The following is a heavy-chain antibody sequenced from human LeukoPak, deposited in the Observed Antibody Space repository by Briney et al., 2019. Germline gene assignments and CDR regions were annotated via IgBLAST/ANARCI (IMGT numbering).Heavy chain of an antibody. CDR1: GFTFSSYA. J-gene: IGHJ2*01. CDR2: ISINGGTT. V-gene: IGHV3-64*01. Sequence: GGSLRLSCAASGFTFSSYAMHWVRQAPGKGLEYVSAISINGGTTYYANSVKGRFTISRDNSKNTLYLQMGSLRAEDMAVYYCAKGYSSSWYWYFDLWGGGTPVTVSS. CDR3: AKGYSSSWYWYFDL. D-gene: IGHD6-13*01.